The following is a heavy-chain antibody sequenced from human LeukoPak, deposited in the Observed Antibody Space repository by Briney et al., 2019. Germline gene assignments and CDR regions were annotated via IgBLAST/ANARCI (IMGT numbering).Heavy chain of an antibody. CDR3: AKDRCSNGIGCYYYYMEV. J-gene: IGHJ6*03. CDR2: ISIRSSTI. V-gene: IGHV3-48*01. CDR1: GFTFSSYS. Sequence: PGGSLRLSCAASGFTFSSYSMAWVRQAPGKGLEWVSYISIRSSTIYYAHSVKGRFRISRDSSKNILYLQMNSLRAEDTAVYYCAKDRCSNGIGCYYYYMEVWGKGTTVTISS. D-gene: IGHD2-8*01.